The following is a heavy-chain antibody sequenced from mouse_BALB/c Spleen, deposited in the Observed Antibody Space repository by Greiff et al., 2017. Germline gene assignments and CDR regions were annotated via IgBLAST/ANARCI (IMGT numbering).Heavy chain of an antibody. CDR3: ASGSSSYAMDY. V-gene: IGHV5-17*02. J-gene: IGHJ4*01. D-gene: IGHD1-1*01. Sequence: DVQLVESGGGLVQPGGSRKLSCAASGFTFSSFGMHWVRQAPEKGLEWVAYIGSGSSTIYYADTVKGRFTISRDNPKNTLFLQMTSLRSEDTAMCYCASGSSSYAMDYWGQGTSVTVSS. CDR1: GFTFSSFG. CDR2: IGSGSSTI.